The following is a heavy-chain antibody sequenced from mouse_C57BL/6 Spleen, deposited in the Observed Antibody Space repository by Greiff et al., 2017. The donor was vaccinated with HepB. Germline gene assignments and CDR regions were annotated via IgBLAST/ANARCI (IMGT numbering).Heavy chain of an antibody. Sequence: DVMLVESGGGLVKPGGSLKLSCAASGFTFSSYAMSWVRQTPEKRLEWVATISDGGSYTYYPDNVKGRFTISRDNAKNNLYLQMSHLKSEDTAMYYCARGGYDYDGDYYAMDYWGQGTSVTVSS. CDR3: ARGGYDYDGDYYAMDY. V-gene: IGHV5-4*03. CDR2: ISDGGSYT. J-gene: IGHJ4*01. CDR1: GFTFSSYA. D-gene: IGHD2-4*01.